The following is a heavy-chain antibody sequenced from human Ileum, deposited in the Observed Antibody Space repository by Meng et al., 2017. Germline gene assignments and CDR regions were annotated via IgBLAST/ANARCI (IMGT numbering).Heavy chain of an antibody. J-gene: IGHJ1*01. D-gene: IGHD5-24*01. V-gene: IGHV5-51*01. CDR2: IYPGDSDT. CDR1: GYSFTSYW. Sequence: GESLKISCKGSGYSFTSYWIGWVRQMPGKGLEWMGIIYPGDSDTRYSPSFQGQVTISADKSISTAYLQWSSLKASDTAMYYCARLEMATITSSGGYAEYFHHWGQGTLVTVSS. CDR3: ARLEMATITSSGGYAEYFHH.